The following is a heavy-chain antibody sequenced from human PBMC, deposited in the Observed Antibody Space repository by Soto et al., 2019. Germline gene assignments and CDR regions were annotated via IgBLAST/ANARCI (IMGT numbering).Heavy chain of an antibody. CDR3: ARRMYYDFWSGYYNAYYYYGMDV. CDR2: MNPNSGNT. CDR1: GYTFISYD. V-gene: IGHV1-8*01. Sequence: ASVKVSCKASGYTFISYDINWVGQATGQGLEGMGWMNPNSGNTGYAQRFQGRVTMTRNTSISTAYMELSSLRSEDTAVYYCARRMYYDFWSGYYNAYYYYGMDVWGQGTTVTVSS. D-gene: IGHD3-3*01. J-gene: IGHJ6*02.